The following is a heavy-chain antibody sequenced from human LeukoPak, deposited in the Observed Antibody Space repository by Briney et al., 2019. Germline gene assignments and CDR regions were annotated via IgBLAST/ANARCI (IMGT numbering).Heavy chain of an antibody. D-gene: IGHD5-12*01. Sequence: GGSLRLSCSASGFTFSRYDMHWVRQAPGKGLEYFSAISSNGGSTYYADSVKGRFTISRDNSKNTLYLQMSSLRAEDTAVYYCVKDRSGYDYFDFWGQGTLVTVSS. CDR2: ISSNGGST. J-gene: IGHJ4*02. CDR3: VKDRSGYDYFDF. V-gene: IGHV3-64D*09. CDR1: GFTFSRYD.